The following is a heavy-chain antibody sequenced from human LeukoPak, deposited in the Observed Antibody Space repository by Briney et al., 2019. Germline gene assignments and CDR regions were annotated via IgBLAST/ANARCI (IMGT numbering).Heavy chain of an antibody. D-gene: IGHD3-10*01. CDR1: GYTFTGYY. CDR2: INPNSGGT. Sequence: GASVKVSCKASGYTFTGYYMHWVRQAPGQGLEWMGWINPNSGGTNYAQKFQGRVTMTRDTSISTAYMELSRLRPDDTAVYYCARTNWDRGEYYFDYWGQGTLVTVSS. V-gene: IGHV1-2*02. CDR3: ARTNWDRGEYYFDY. J-gene: IGHJ4*02.